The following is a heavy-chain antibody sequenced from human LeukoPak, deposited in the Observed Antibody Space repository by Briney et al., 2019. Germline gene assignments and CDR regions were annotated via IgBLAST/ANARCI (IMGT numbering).Heavy chain of an antibody. CDR3: ARDCTDTYCYSYYFDY. J-gene: IGHJ4*02. V-gene: IGHV4-4*07. Sequence: SVTLSLTCTVSGGSITSYYWSWIRQPAGKGLEWIGRIYTSGSTNYNPSLKSRVTISVDKSMNQFSLKLSSVTAADTAVYYCARDCTDTYCYSYYFDYWGQGTLVTVSS. CDR1: GGSITSYY. CDR2: IYTSGST. D-gene: IGHD2-15*01.